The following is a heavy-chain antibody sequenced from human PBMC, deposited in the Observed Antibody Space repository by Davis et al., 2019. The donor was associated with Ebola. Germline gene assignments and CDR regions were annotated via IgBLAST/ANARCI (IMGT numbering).Heavy chain of an antibody. CDR2: IYYSGST. Sequence: SETLSLTCTVSGGSISSSSYYWGWIRQPPGKGLDWIGSIYYSGSTNYNPSLKSRVTISVDTSKNQFSLKLSSVTAADTAVYYCAREKLGYCSGGSCYSGWFDPWGQGTLVTVSS. J-gene: IGHJ5*02. V-gene: IGHV4-39*07. CDR3: AREKLGYCSGGSCYSGWFDP. D-gene: IGHD2-15*01. CDR1: GGSISSSSYY.